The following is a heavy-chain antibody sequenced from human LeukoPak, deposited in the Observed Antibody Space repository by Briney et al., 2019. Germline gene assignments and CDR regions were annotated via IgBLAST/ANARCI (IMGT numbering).Heavy chain of an antibody. D-gene: IGHD5-18*01. J-gene: IGHJ4*02. V-gene: IGHV4-61*02. CDR1: GGSISSGSYY. CDR3: ARARYSYGYPGYFDY. CDR2: IYTSGST. Sequence: SQTLSLTCTVSGGSISSGSYYWSWIRQPAGKGLEWIGRIYTSGSTNYNPSLKSRVTISVDTSKNQFSLKLSSVTAADTAMYYCARARYSYGYPGYFDYWGQGTLVTVSS.